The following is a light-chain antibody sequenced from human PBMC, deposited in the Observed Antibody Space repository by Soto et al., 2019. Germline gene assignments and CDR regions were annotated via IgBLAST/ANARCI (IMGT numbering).Light chain of an antibody. Sequence: QSALTQPASVSGSPGQSITISCTGTSSDVGGYNYVSWYQQHPGKAPKLMIYEVSNRPSGIPERFSGSSSGNTATLTISRVEAGDEADYYCQVWDSSSVHWVFGGGTKLTVL. J-gene: IGLJ3*02. CDR2: EVS. CDR1: SSDVGGYNY. CDR3: QVWDSSSVHWV. V-gene: IGLV2-14*01.